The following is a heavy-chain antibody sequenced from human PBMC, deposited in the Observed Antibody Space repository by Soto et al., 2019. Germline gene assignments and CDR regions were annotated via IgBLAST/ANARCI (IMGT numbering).Heavy chain of an antibody. D-gene: IGHD6-13*01. CDR3: ARNTVSAAGADYYGLDV. CDR2: MSSSGATI. J-gene: IGHJ6*02. CDR1: GFTVSSNY. Sequence: PGGSLRLSCAASGFTVSSNYMSWVRQAPGQGLEWVSYMSSSGATIYYADSVKGRFTISRDNAKNSLYLQMNSLRADDTAVYYCARNTVSAAGADYYGLDVWGQGTTVTVSS. V-gene: IGHV3-11*01.